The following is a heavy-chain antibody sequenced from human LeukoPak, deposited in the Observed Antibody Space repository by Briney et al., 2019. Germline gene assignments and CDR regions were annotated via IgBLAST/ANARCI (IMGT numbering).Heavy chain of an antibody. CDR2: ISSSSSYI. V-gene: IGHV3-21*01. Sequence: GGSLRLSCAASGFTFSSYSMNWVRQAPGKGLEWVSSISSSSSYIYYADSVKGRFTISRDNAKNSLYLQVNSLRAEDTAVYYCARGRRDDAFDIWGQGTMVTVSS. D-gene: IGHD3-10*01. CDR3: ARGRRDDAFDI. J-gene: IGHJ3*02. CDR1: GFTFSSYS.